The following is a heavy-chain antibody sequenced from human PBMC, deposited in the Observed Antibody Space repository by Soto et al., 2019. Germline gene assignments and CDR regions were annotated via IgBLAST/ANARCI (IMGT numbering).Heavy chain of an antibody. J-gene: IGHJ4*02. D-gene: IGHD5-18*01. Sequence: QVQLVQSGAEVKKPGSSVKVSCKASGGTFSSYTFSWVRQAPGQGLEWMGRLLPMLGIANYAQKFQGRVTITADKTTNTAYMELSSLRSEDTAVYYCANRGYSYGFVIYWGQGTLVTVSS. CDR3: ANRGYSYGFVIY. CDR2: LLPMLGIA. CDR1: GGTFSSYT. V-gene: IGHV1-69*02.